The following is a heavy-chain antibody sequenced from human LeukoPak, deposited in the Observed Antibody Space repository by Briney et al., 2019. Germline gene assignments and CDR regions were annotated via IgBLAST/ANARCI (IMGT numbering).Heavy chain of an antibody. CDR2: ISSNSSYI. Sequence: GGSLRLSCAASGFTFSSYSMNWVRQAPGKGLEWVSSISSNSSYIYYADSVKGRFTISRDNAKNSLYLQMNSLRAEDTAVYYCARDPSITMIVVGPDAFDIWGQGTMVTVSS. D-gene: IGHD3-22*01. CDR1: GFTFSSYS. V-gene: IGHV3-21*01. CDR3: ARDPSITMIVVGPDAFDI. J-gene: IGHJ3*02.